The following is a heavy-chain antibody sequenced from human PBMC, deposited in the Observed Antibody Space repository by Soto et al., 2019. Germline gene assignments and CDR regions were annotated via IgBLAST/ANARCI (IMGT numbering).Heavy chain of an antibody. J-gene: IGHJ3*02. V-gene: IGHV6-1*01. CDR2: TYYRSKWYN. Sequence: SQTLSLTCAISGDSVSSNSAAWNWIRQSPSRGLEWLGRTYYRSKWYNDYAVSVKSRITINPDTSKNQFSLQLNSVTPEDTAVYYCAREDHYDILTGYYPHNAFDIWGQGXMVTV. D-gene: IGHD3-9*01. CDR3: AREDHYDILTGYYPHNAFDI. CDR1: GDSVSSNSAA.